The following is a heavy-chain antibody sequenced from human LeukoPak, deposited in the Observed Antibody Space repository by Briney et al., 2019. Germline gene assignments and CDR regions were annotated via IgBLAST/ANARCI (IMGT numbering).Heavy chain of an antibody. CDR3: ARPPFDWLPSDYYMDV. D-gene: IGHD3-9*01. CDR1: GFTFSSYW. V-gene: IGHV3-7*01. J-gene: IGHJ6*03. Sequence: GGSLRLSCAASGFTFSSYWMSWVRQAPGKGLEWVANIKQDGSEKYYVDSVKGRFTISRDNAKNSLYLQMNSLRAEDTAVYYCARPPFDWLPSDYYMDVWGKGTTVTVSS. CDR2: IKQDGSEK.